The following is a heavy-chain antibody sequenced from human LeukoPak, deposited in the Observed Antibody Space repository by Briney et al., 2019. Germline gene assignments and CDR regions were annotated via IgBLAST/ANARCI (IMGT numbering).Heavy chain of an antibody. J-gene: IGHJ4*02. CDR2: IRYDGSNK. V-gene: IGHV3-30*02. CDR1: GFTFSSYG. Sequence: GGSLRLSCAASGFTFSSYGMHWVRQAPGKGLEWVAFIRYDGSNKYYADSVKGRFTISRDNSKNTLYLQMNSLRAEDTAVYYCASTEAVAGTREDYWGQGTLVTVSS. D-gene: IGHD6-19*01. CDR3: ASTEAVAGTREDY.